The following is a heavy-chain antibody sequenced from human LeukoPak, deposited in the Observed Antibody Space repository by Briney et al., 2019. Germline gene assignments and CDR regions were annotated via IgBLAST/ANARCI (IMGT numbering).Heavy chain of an antibody. V-gene: IGHV3-23*01. Sequence: GGSLRLSCAASGFTFSSYGMSWVRQAPGKGLEWVSGISGSGGSTYYADSVKGRFTISRDISKNTLYLQMNSLRAEDTAVYYCARDRGWLSDYWGQGTLVTVSS. D-gene: IGHD6-19*01. CDR1: GFTFSSYG. CDR3: ARDRGWLSDY. CDR2: ISGSGGST. J-gene: IGHJ4*02.